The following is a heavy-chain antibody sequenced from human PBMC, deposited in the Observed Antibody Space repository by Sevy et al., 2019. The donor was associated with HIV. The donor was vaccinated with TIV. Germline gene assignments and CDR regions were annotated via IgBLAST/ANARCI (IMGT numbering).Heavy chain of an antibody. CDR1: GFTFSDYY. V-gene: IGHV3-11*06. Sequence: GGSLRLSCAASGFTFSDYYMSWIRQAPGKGLEWVSYISSSSSYTNYADSVKGRFTISRDNAKNSLYLQMNSLRAEDTAVYYCARDKLPPVMVTMVRGALSYYFDYWGQGTLVTVSS. D-gene: IGHD3-10*01. CDR2: ISSSSSYT. J-gene: IGHJ4*02. CDR3: ARDKLPPVMVTMVRGALSYYFDY.